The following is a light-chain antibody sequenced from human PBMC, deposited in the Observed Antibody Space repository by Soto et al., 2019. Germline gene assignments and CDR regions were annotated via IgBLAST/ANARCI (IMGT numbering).Light chain of an antibody. V-gene: IGLV3-9*01. CDR1: DIGSKN. CDR3: QVWDSNTVV. J-gene: IGLJ2*01. CDR2: RDS. Sequence: SYELTQPLSVSVALGQTARIPCGGNDIGSKNVHWSQQKPGQAPVLLIYRDSKRPSLIPERFSGSNSGNTATLTISRAQAGDEADYYCQVWDSNTVVFGGGTKVTVL.